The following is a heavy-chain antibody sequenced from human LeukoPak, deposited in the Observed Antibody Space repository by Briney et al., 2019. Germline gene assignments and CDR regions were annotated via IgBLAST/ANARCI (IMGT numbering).Heavy chain of an antibody. V-gene: IGHV1-69*04. CDR1: GGTFSSYA. Sequence: SVKVSCKASGGTFSSYAISWVRQAPGQGLEWMGRIIPIFGLANYAQKFQGRVTITADKSTSTAYMELSSLRSEDTAVYYCARGYCSGGSCPYYYYYGMDVWGQGTTVTVSS. J-gene: IGHJ6*02. D-gene: IGHD2-15*01. CDR3: ARGYCSGGSCPYYYYYGMDV. CDR2: IIPIFGLA.